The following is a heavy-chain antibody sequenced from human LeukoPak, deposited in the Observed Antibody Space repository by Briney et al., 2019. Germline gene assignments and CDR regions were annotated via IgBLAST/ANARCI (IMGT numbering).Heavy chain of an antibody. Sequence: PGGSLRLSCAASGFTFSTYSMNWVRQAPGKGLEWVSSISSSSSFIYYADSVKGRFTISRDNAKNSLYLQMNSLRAEDTAVYYCAREKPVQLEPFDYWGQGTLVTVSS. CDR2: ISSSSSFI. D-gene: IGHD1-1*01. CDR1: GFTFSTYS. V-gene: IGHV3-21*01. CDR3: AREKPVQLEPFDY. J-gene: IGHJ4*02.